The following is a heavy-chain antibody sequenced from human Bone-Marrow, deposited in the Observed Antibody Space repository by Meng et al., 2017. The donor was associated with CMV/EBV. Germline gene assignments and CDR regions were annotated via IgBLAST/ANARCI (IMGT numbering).Heavy chain of an antibody. V-gene: IGHV1-46*01. CDR1: GYTFTSYY. Sequence: ASVKVSCKASGYTFTSYYMHWVRQAPGQGLEWMGIINPSGGSTSYAQKFQGRVTMTRDTSTSTVYMELSSLRSEDTAVYYCARGRGVGATFRYGMDVWGQGTTVTVSS. CDR3: ARGRGVGATFRYGMDV. J-gene: IGHJ6*02. CDR2: INPSGGST. D-gene: IGHD1-26*01.